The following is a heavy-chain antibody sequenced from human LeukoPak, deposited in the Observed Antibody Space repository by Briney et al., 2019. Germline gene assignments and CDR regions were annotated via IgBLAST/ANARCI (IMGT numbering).Heavy chain of an antibody. CDR1: GYTFTDYD. Sequence: ASVRVSCKTSGYTFTDYDITWVRQAPGQGLEWMGRVSPYNGNTYYSQRFQDRVIITKDTSTGTAYMDLRDLRTDDTAMYYCARNGRVRRVVKDLFEYWGQGTLVAVSS. CDR2: VSPYNGNT. CDR3: ARNGRVRRVVKDLFEY. V-gene: IGHV1-18*01. D-gene: IGHD3-10*01. J-gene: IGHJ4*02.